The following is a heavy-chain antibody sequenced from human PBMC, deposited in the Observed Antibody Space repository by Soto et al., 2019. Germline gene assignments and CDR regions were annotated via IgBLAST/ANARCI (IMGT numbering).Heavy chain of an antibody. CDR1: GYTFTSYG. Sequence: GASVKVSCKASGYTFTSYGISWVRQAPGQGLEWMGWISAYNGNTNYAQKLQGRVTMTTDTSTSTAYMELRSLRSDDTAVYYCARVGDYTIFGVVRPEYGMDVWGQGTTVTVSS. V-gene: IGHV1-18*01. CDR2: ISAYNGNT. CDR3: ARVGDYTIFGVVRPEYGMDV. D-gene: IGHD3-3*01. J-gene: IGHJ6*02.